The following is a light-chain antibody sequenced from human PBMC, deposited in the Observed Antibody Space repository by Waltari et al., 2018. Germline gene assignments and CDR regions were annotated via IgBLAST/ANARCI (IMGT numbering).Light chain of an antibody. CDR3: SSYTGGSTSV. CDR1: SSDFPTNNY. J-gene: IGLJ1*01. V-gene: IGLV2-14*03. CDR2: DVR. Sequence: QSALTQPASVSGSPGQSITISCTGSSSDFPTNNYVSWYQPHPGKAPKLMIYDVRNRPPGCSICFSGSKSGNTASLTISGLRAEDEADYHCSSYTGGSTSVFGTGTKVTVL.